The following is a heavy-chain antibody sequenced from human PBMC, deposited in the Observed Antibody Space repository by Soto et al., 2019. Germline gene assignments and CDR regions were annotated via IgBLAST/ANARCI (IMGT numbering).Heavy chain of an antibody. V-gene: IGHV3-23*01. CDR2: ISGSGGST. CDR3: AKDGAFVVVTGPFDY. D-gene: IGHD2-21*02. CDR1: GFTFSSYA. Sequence: PGGSLRLSCAASGFTFSSYAMSWVRQAPGKGLEWVSAISGSGGSTYYADSVKGQFTISRDNSKNTLYLQMNSLRAEDTAVYYCAKDGAFVVVTGPFDYWGQGTLVTVSS. J-gene: IGHJ4*02.